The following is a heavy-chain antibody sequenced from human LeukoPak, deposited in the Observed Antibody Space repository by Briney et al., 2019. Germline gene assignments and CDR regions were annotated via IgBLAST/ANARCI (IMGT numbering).Heavy chain of an antibody. Sequence: PGGSLRLSCAASGFTFSSYGMSWVRQAPGKGLEWVSAISGSGGSTYYADSVKGRFTISRDSAKNSLSLQMNGLRADDTAVYYCARRVGIQPPDSWGQGTLVTVSS. CDR3: ARRVGIQPPDS. V-gene: IGHV3-23*01. CDR2: ISGSGGST. CDR1: GFTFSSYG. D-gene: IGHD5-18*01. J-gene: IGHJ5*01.